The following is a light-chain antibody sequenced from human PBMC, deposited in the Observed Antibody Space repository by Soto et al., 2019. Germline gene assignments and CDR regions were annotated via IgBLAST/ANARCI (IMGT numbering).Light chain of an antibody. V-gene: IGKV3-11*01. CDR3: QQRRNWPPT. J-gene: IGKJ4*01. CDR1: QSVSSY. Sequence: EIGLTQSPATLSLSPGERATLSCRASQSVSSYLAWYQQKPGQAPRLLIYDASNRATGIPARFSGSGSGTDFTLTISSLEPEDFAVYYCQQRRNWPPTFGGGTKVEIK. CDR2: DAS.